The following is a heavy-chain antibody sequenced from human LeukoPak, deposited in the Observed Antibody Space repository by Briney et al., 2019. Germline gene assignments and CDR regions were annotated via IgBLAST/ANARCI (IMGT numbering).Heavy chain of an antibody. J-gene: IGHJ6*02. CDR1: GFTFSDYY. V-gene: IGHV3-7*01. D-gene: IGHD3-22*01. Sequence: GGSLRLSCAASGFTFSDYYMGWIRQAPGKGLEWVANIKQDGSEKYYVDSVKGRFTISRDNAKNSLYLQMNSLRAEDTAVYYCARDLAVYDSSGSGYYYGMDVWGQGTTVTVSS. CDR2: IKQDGSEK. CDR3: ARDLAVYDSSGSGYYYGMDV.